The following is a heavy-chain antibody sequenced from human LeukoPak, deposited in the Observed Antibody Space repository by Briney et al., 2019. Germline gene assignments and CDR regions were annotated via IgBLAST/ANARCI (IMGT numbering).Heavy chain of an antibody. D-gene: IGHD3-10*01. CDR3: AAYRSGTHYNSYYFDD. Sequence: SETLSLTCSISGDSIRRNYWSWIRQPPGKGLEWIGYIHYSGNTNYNPSLKSRVSISVDTSKNQFSLKLTSVTAADTAVYYCAAYRSGTHYNSYYFDDWGRGTLVTVSS. CDR1: GDSIRRNY. J-gene: IGHJ4*02. V-gene: IGHV4-59*08. CDR2: IHYSGNT.